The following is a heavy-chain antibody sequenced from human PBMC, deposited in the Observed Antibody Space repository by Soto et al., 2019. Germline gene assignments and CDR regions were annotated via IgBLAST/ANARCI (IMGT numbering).Heavy chain of an antibody. D-gene: IGHD6-19*01. Sequence: SVKVSCKASGFTFTSSAVQWVRQARGQGLEWIGWIVLGGGNTTYAQKFQGRVTMTRDTSTNTVNMELSSLRSEDTPVYYCARDKWLVRRNDPFDIWGQGTMVTVS. CDR3: ARDKWLVRRNDPFDI. V-gene: IGHV1-58*01. J-gene: IGHJ3*02. CDR1: GFTFTSSA. CDR2: IVLGGGNT.